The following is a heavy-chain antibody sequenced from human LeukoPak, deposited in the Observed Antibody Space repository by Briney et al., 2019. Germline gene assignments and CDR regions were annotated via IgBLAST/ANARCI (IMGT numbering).Heavy chain of an antibody. Sequence: PRGSLRLSCAVFGFTFSSYEMNWVRQAPGKGLECVSYISSSAYTIDYADSVKGRFTISRDNANNSLYLQMNSLRAEDTAVYYCARVSTMVRRGMDVWGQGTMVTVSS. D-gene: IGHD3-10*01. CDR2: ISSSAYTI. CDR3: ARVSTMVRRGMDV. J-gene: IGHJ6*02. CDR1: GFTFSSYE. V-gene: IGHV3-48*03.